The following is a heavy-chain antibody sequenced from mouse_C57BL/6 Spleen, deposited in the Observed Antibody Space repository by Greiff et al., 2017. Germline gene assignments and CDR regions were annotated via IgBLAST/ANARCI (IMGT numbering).Heavy chain of an antibody. J-gene: IGHJ2*01. CDR2: IYPGSGNT. V-gene: IGHV1-76*01. CDR3: AREGGFYGSRVFDY. Sequence: VKLVESGAELVRPGASVKLSCKASGYTFTDYYINWVKQRPGQGLEWIARIYPGSGNTYYNEKFKGKATLTAEKSSSTAYMQLSSLTSEASAVYFCAREGGFYGSRVFDYWGQGTTLTVSS. D-gene: IGHD1-1*01. CDR1: GYTFTDYY.